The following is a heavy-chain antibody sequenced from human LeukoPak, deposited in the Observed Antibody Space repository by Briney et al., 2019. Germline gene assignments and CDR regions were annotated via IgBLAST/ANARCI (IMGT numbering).Heavy chain of an antibody. CDR1: GYTFTNSY. V-gene: IGHV1-46*01. J-gene: IGHJ3*02. CDR2: INPGGGNT. CDR3: ARIRDGYNDAYDI. Sequence: ASVKVSCKASGYTFTNSYIHWVRQAPGQGLEWMGLINPGGGNTDYAQNFQGRLTMTRDTSTTTVYMELSSLRSEDTAIYYCARIRDGYNDAYDIWGQGTVVTVPS. D-gene: IGHD5-24*01.